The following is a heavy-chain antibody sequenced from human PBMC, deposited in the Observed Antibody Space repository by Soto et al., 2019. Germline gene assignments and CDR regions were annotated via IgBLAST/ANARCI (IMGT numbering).Heavy chain of an antibody. CDR3: ARGSGYESDRVDY. D-gene: IGHD5-12*01. CDR2: ISYDGSNK. Sequence: QVQLVESGGGVVQPGRSLRLSCAASGFTFSNYAMHWVRQAPGKGLEWVAFISYDGSNKYYADSVKGRFTISRDNSKTTLDLQMNSLRAEDTAVYYCARGSGYESDRVDYWGQGTLVTVSS. J-gene: IGHJ4*02. V-gene: IGHV3-30-3*01. CDR1: GFTFSNYA.